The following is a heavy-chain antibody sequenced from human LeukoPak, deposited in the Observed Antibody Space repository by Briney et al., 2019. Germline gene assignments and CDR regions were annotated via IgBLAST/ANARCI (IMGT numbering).Heavy chain of an antibody. V-gene: IGHV3-64D*06. CDR1: GFTFNSYA. CDR3: ARSSSGWYYY. Sequence: GGSLRLSCSASGFTFNSYAMHWVRQAPGKGLEYVSAISSNGGSAYYADSVKGRFTISRDNSKNTVYLQMSSLRAEDTAVYYCARSSSGWYYYWGQGIMVTVSS. J-gene: IGHJ4*02. CDR2: ISSNGGSA. D-gene: IGHD6-19*01.